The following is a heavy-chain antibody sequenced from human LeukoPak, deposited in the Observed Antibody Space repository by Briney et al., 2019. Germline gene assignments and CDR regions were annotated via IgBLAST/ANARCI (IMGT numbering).Heavy chain of an antibody. CDR3: AELGITMIGGV. Sequence: SGGSLRLSCAASGFTVRSYEMNWVRQSPGKGLEWVSYISSSGSTIYYADSVKGRFTISRDNAKNSLYLQMNSLRAEDTAVYYCAELGITMIGGVWGKGTTVTISS. J-gene: IGHJ6*04. CDR2: ISSSGSTI. D-gene: IGHD3-10*02. CDR1: GFTVRSYE. V-gene: IGHV3-48*03.